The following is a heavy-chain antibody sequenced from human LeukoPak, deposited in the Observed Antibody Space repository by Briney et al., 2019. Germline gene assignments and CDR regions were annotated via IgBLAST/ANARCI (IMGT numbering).Heavy chain of an antibody. J-gene: IGHJ5*02. Sequence: PSETLSLTCTVSGGSISSYYWSWIRQPPGKGLEWIGYIYYSGSTNYNPFLKSRVTTSVDTSKNQFSLKLSSVTAADTAVYYCARHGYSSSWSNWFDPWGQGTLVTVSS. CDR1: GGSISSYY. V-gene: IGHV4-59*08. D-gene: IGHD6-13*01. CDR3: ARHGYSSSWSNWFDP. CDR2: IYYSGST.